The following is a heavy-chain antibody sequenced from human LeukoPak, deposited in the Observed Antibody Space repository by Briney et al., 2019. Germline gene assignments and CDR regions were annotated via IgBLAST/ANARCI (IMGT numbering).Heavy chain of an antibody. J-gene: IGHJ4*02. V-gene: IGHV1-69*13. CDR3: AREHKDRYSYGYIDY. CDR1: GGTFSSYA. Sequence: SVKVSCKASGGTFSSYAISWVRQAPGQGLEWMGGIIPIFGTANYAQKFQGRVTITADESTSTAYMELSSLRSEDTAVYYCAREHKDRYSYGYIDYWGQGTLVTVSS. CDR2: IIPIFGTA. D-gene: IGHD5-18*01.